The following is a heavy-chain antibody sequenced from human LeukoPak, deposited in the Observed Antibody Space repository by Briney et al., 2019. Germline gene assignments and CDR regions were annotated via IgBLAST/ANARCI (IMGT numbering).Heavy chain of an antibody. V-gene: IGHV1-69*10. CDR2: IIPILGTA. J-gene: IGHJ4*02. D-gene: IGHD6-13*01. CDR3: ARVQGSSSWFGGFDY. CDR1: GYTFTSYY. Sequence: ASVKVSCKASGYTFTSYYMHWVRQAPGQGLEWMGGIIPILGTANYAQKFQGRVTITADKSTSTAYMELSSLRSEDTAVYYCARVQGSSSWFGGFDYWGQGTLVTVSS.